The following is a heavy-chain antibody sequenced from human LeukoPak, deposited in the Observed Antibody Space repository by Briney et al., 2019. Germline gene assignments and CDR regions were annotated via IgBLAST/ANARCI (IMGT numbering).Heavy chain of an antibody. Sequence: GASVKVSCKASGYTFTGYYTHWVRQAPGQGLEWMGWINPNSGGTNYAQKFQGRVTMTRDTSISAAYMELSRLRSDDTAVYYCARDSSSGWCAPDYWGQGTLVTVSS. CDR1: GYTFTGYY. V-gene: IGHV1-2*02. CDR3: ARDSSSGWCAPDY. CDR2: INPNSGGT. J-gene: IGHJ4*02. D-gene: IGHD6-19*01.